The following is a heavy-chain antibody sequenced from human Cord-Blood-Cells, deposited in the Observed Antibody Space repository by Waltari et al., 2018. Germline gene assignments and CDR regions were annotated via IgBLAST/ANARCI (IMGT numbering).Heavy chain of an antibody. J-gene: IGHJ4*02. CDR1: GFTVSSNY. CDR3: ARDLTGVFDY. CDR2: SYGGGST. Sequence: EVQLVESGGGLIQPGGSLRLSCAASGFTVSSNYMSWVRQAPGKGLGWGSVSYGGGSTYYADSVKGRFTISRDNSKNTLYLQMNSLRAEDTAVYYCARDLTGVFDYWGQGTLVTVSS. V-gene: IGHV3-53*01. D-gene: IGHD7-27*01.